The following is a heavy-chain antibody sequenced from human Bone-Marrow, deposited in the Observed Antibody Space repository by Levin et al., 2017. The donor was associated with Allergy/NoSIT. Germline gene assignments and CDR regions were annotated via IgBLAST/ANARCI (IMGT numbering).Heavy chain of an antibody. J-gene: IGHJ3*01. V-gene: IGHV3-11*01. CDR2: ITINVGTT. CDR1: GFTFSDYY. Sequence: SCAASGFTFSDYYMTWIRKAPGKGLEWVSYITINVGTTYYADSVKGRFTISRDNPKNSLSLQMNSLRAEDTAMYYCAREIETEIGAYDVWGQGTMVTVSS. CDR3: AREIETEIGAYDV. D-gene: IGHD5-24*01.